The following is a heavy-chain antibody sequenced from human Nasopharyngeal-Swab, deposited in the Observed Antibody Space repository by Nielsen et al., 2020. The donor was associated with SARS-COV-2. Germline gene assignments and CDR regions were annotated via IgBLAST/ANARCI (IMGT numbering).Heavy chain of an antibody. V-gene: IGHV4-34*01. CDR1: GGAFRGHQ. D-gene: IGHD2-2*01. Sequence: SATLSITGAGDGGAFRGHQWSWVRQLPGKWMEWISEDGHGGGTNYNPSLKSRVNISVATSKNQFSLKLSSVTAADTAVYYCARGGAGVVPTPVLGLGPYYSYYYMDVWGKGTTVTVSS. J-gene: IGHJ6*03. CDR3: ARGGAGVVPTPVLGLGPYYSYYYMDV. CDR2: DGHGGGT.